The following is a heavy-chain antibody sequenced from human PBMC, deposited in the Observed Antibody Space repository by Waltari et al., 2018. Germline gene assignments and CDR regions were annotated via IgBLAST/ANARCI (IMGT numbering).Heavy chain of an antibody. CDR2: IYTSGST. D-gene: IGHD3-22*01. V-gene: IGHV4-4*07. Sequence: QVQLQESGPGLVKPSETLSLTCTVSGGSISSYYCSWLRQPAGKGLEWIGRIYTSGSTNYNPSLKSRVTMSVDTSKNQFSLKLSSVTAADTAVYYCARDSDYYDSSGYYLDYWGQGTLVTVSS. CDR1: GGSISSYY. CDR3: ARDSDYYDSSGYYLDY. J-gene: IGHJ4*02.